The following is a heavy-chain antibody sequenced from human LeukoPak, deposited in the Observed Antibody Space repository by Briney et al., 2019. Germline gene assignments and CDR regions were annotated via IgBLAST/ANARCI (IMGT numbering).Heavy chain of an antibody. CDR3: ARDRNTDFWSGYYTNYFDY. V-gene: IGHV3-7*01. CDR2: IKEDGSDK. J-gene: IGHJ4*02. Sequence: GESLRLSCAASGFPFNTFWMSWVRQAPGKGLEWVANIKEDGSDKYYVDSVKGRFTISRDNAKNSLYLQMNSLRAEDTAVYYCARDRNTDFWSGYYTNYFDYWGQGTLVTVSS. CDR1: GFPFNTFW. D-gene: IGHD3-3*01.